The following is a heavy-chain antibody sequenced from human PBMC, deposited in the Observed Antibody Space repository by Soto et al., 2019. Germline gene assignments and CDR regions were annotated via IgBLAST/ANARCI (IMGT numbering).Heavy chain of an antibody. J-gene: IGHJ6*02. CDR1: GAPITTTKW. CDR3: ATQTISYTWGV. Sequence: QVQLQESGPGLVKHSETLSLTCTVSGAPITTTKWWAWVRLPPGKGLEWIGELSRGDERSSNPSLEGRFTMSLDKSNNHFSLKLTSVTAADTAIYYCATQTISYTWGVWGRGTSVTVSS. V-gene: IGHV4-4*02. CDR2: LSRGDER. D-gene: IGHD3-16*01.